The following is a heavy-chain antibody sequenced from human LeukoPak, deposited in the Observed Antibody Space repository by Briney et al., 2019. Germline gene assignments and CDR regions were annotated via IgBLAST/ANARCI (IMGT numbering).Heavy chain of an antibody. Sequence: GGSLRLSCAASGFTFSSYSMNWVRQAPGKGLEWVSSISSSSSYIYYADSVKGRFSISRDNAKNTLSLEMSSLRAEDTAIYYCARDYYGSGDYWGQGTLVTVSS. D-gene: IGHD3-10*01. CDR2: ISSSSSYI. CDR3: ARDYYGSGDY. J-gene: IGHJ4*02. V-gene: IGHV3-21*01. CDR1: GFTFSSYS.